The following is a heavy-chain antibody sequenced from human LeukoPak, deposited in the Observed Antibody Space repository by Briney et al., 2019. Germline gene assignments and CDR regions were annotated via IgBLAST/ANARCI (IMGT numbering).Heavy chain of an antibody. CDR2: ISYDGSNK. V-gene: IGHV3-30*18. D-gene: IGHD3-22*01. J-gene: IGHJ4*02. CDR1: GFTFSSYG. Sequence: GGSLRLSCAASGFTFSSYGMHRVRQAPGKGLEWVAVISYDGSNKYYADSVKGRFTISRDNSKNTLYLQMNSLRAEDTAVYYCAKVSDYYDSSGYLDYWGQGTLVTVFS. CDR3: AKVSDYYDSSGYLDY.